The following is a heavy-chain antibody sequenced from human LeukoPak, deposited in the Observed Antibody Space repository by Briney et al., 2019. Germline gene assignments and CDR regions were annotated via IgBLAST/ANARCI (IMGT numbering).Heavy chain of an antibody. CDR1: GFTFSSYW. CDR2: INSDGSNT. D-gene: IGHD3-22*01. Sequence: GGSLGLSCSASGFTFSSYWMDWVRQAPGKGLVWVSDINSDGSNTYYVDSVKGRFTISRDNAKNTLYLQLNSLRAEDTAVYYCARGADSNGYTVLDYWGQGTLVTVSS. V-gene: IGHV3-74*01. J-gene: IGHJ4*02. CDR3: ARGADSNGYTVLDY.